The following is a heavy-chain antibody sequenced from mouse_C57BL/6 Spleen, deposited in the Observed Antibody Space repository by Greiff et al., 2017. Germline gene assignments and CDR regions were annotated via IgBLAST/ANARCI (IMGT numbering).Heavy chain of an antibody. Sequence: QVQLQQPGAELVKPGASVKLSCKASGYTFTSYWMHWVKQRPGQGLEWIGMIHPNSGSTNYNEKFKSKATLTVDKSSSTAYMQLSSLTSEDSAVYYCARYGGYDGCSYWDFEVWGTGATVTVSS. CDR2: IHPNSGST. J-gene: IGHJ1*03. D-gene: IGHD1-1*01. CDR1: GYTFTSYW. V-gene: IGHV1-64*01. CDR3: ARYGGYDGCSYWDFEV.